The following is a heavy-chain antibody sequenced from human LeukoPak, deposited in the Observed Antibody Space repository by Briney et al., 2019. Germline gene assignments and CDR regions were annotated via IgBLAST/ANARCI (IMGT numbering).Heavy chain of an antibody. Sequence: PGGSLGLSCAASGFTFSSYGMHWVRQAPGKGLEWVAVIWYDGSNKYYADSVKGRFTISRDNSKNTLYLQMNSLRAEDTAVYYCARDATLYDSSGYYFDYWGQGTLVTVSS. V-gene: IGHV3-33*01. J-gene: IGHJ4*02. CDR3: ARDATLYDSSGYYFDY. CDR2: IWYDGSNK. D-gene: IGHD3-22*01. CDR1: GFTFSSYG.